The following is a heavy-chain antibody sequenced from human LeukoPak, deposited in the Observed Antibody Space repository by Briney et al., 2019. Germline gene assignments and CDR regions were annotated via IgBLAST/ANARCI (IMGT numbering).Heavy chain of an antibody. CDR2: IYTSGSN. J-gene: IGHJ6*02. Sequence: ASETLSLTCTVSGGSISSYYWSWIRQPAGKGLEWIGRIYTSGSNNYNPSFKSRVTMSVETSKNQFSLKLSSVTAADTAVYYCARVMGSGDYYYYGMDVWGQGTTVTVSS. D-gene: IGHD6-19*01. V-gene: IGHV4-4*07. CDR1: GGSISSYY. CDR3: ARVMGSGDYYYYGMDV.